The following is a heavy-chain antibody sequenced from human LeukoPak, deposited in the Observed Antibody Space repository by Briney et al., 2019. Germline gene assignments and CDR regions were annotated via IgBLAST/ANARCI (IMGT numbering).Heavy chain of an antibody. Sequence: ALSLSCAASGFPFDDYAMQWVRQAPGKGLEGVSGISWNSGSIGYADSVKGRFTISRDNAKNSLYLQMNSLRAEDMALYYCAKDIAAAGTDAFDIWGQGTVVTVSS. D-gene: IGHD6-13*01. CDR1: GFPFDDYA. CDR2: ISWNSGSI. V-gene: IGHV3-9*03. J-gene: IGHJ3*02. CDR3: AKDIAAAGTDAFDI.